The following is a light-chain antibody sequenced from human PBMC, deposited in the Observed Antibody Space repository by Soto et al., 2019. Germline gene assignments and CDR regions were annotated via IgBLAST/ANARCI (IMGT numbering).Light chain of an antibody. CDR3: GTWDSSLSAYV. CDR2: GNN. V-gene: IGLV1-51*01. CDR1: SSNIGNNY. Sequence: QSVLTQPPSVSAAPGQKVTISCSGSSSNIGNNYVSWYQHLPGTAPKLVIYGNNQRPSEIPDRFSGSKSGTSATLAITGLQTGDESDYYCGTWDSSLSAYVFGTATKVTVL. J-gene: IGLJ1*01.